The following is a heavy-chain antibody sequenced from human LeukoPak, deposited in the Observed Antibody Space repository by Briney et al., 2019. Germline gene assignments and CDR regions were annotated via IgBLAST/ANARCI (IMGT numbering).Heavy chain of an antibody. Sequence: HPGGSLRLSCAASGFTFSSYGMHWVRQAPGKGLEWVAVIWYDGSNKYYADSVKGRFTISRDNSKNTLYLQMNSLRAEDTAVYYCARDDGEAGYSYGLDYWGQGTLVTVSS. CDR3: ARDDGEAGYSYGLDY. V-gene: IGHV3-33*01. CDR1: GFTFSSYG. J-gene: IGHJ4*02. CDR2: IWYDGSNK. D-gene: IGHD5-18*01.